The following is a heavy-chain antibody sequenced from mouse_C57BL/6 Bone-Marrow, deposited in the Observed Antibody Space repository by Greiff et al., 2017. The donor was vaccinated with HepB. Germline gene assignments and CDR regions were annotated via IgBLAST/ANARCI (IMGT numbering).Heavy chain of an antibody. CDR2: ISNGCGST. Sequence: EVMLVESGGGLVQPGGSLKLSCAASGFTFSDYYMYWVRQTPEKRLEWVAYISNGCGSTYYPDTVKGRFTISRDNAKNTLYLQMNRLKSEDTAMYYCARDYGSNYAMDYWGQGTSVTVSS. CDR1: GFTFSDYY. D-gene: IGHD1-1*01. J-gene: IGHJ4*01. V-gene: IGHV5-12*01. CDR3: ARDYGSNYAMDY.